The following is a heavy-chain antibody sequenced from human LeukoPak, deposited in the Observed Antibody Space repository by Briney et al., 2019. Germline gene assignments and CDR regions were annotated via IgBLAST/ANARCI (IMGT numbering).Heavy chain of an antibody. CDR2: INPSGGST. Sequence: ASVKVSCKASGYTFTSYYMHWVRQAPGQGLEWMGIINPSGGSTSYAQKFQGRVTMTEDTSTDTAYMELSSLGSEDTAVYYCATEVGATPYWGQGTLVTVSS. CDR3: ATEVGATPY. V-gene: IGHV1-46*01. J-gene: IGHJ4*02. D-gene: IGHD1-26*01. CDR1: GYTFTSYY.